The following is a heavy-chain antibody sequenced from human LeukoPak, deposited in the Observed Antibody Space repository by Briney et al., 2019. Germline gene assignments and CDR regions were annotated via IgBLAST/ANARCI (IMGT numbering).Heavy chain of an antibody. D-gene: IGHD1-26*01. J-gene: IGHJ4*02. CDR3: ARDRELRDY. CDR2: IWYGGSNK. CDR1: GFTFSSYG. Sequence: GGPLRLSCAASGFTFSSYGMHWVRQAPGKGLEWVAVIWYGGSNKYYADSVKGRFTISRDNSKNTLYLQMNSLRAEDTAVYYCARDRELRDYWGQGTLVTVSS. V-gene: IGHV3-33*08.